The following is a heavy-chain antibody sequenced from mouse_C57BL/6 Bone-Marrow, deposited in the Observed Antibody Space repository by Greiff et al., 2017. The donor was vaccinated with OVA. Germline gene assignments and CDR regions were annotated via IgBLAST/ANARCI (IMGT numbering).Heavy chain of an antibody. V-gene: IGHV3-6*01. CDR3: ARADQAWFAY. J-gene: IGHJ3*01. CDR2: ISYDGSN. CDR1: GYSITSGYY. Sequence: EVKLVESGPGLVKPSQSLSLTCSVTGYSITSGYYWNWIRQFPGNKLEWMGYISYDGSNNYNPSLKNRISITRDTSKNQFFLKLNSVTTEDTATYYCARADQAWFAYWGQGTLVTVSA.